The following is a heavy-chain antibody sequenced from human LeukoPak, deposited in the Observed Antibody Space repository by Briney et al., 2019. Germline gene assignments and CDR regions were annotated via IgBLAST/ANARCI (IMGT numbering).Heavy chain of an antibody. Sequence: GGSLRLSCAASGFNFRSYGMHWVRHTPGKGLEWVAFIQYDGSTKVYADSVKGRVTISRDNSKNTVHLQMNSLKAEDTAVYYCSKDINSYCRGDCSDYWGQGTLVIVSS. CDR2: IQYDGSTK. J-gene: IGHJ4*02. CDR1: GFNFRSYG. CDR3: SKDINSYCRGDCSDY. V-gene: IGHV3-30*02. D-gene: IGHD2-15*01.